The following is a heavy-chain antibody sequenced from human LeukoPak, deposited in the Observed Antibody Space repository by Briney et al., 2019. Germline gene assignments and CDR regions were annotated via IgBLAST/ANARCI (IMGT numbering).Heavy chain of an antibody. CDR3: AREARVDRAFDI. D-gene: IGHD3-9*01. Sequence: PSQTLSLTCTVSRGSISSGGYYWSWIRQHPGKGLEWIGYIYYSGNTYYNPSLKSRVTISVDTSKNQFSLRLSSVTAADTAVYFCAREARVDRAFDIWGQGTMVTVSA. V-gene: IGHV4-31*03. CDR2: IYYSGNT. CDR1: RGSISSGGYY. J-gene: IGHJ3*02.